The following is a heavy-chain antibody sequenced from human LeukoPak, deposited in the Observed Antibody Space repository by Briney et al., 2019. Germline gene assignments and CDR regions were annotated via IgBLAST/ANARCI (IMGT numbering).Heavy chain of an antibody. D-gene: IGHD3-10*01. CDR2: INPNSGGT. CDR1: GYTFTGYY. V-gene: IGHV1-2*02. J-gene: IGHJ4*02. Sequence: SVKVSCKASGYTFTGYYMHWVRQAPGQGLEWMGWINPNSGGTNYAQKFQGRVTMTRDTSISTAYMELSRLRSDDTAVYYCARGWSYYGSGSYYIDPHFDYWGLGTLVTVSS. CDR3: ARGWSYYGSGSYYIDPHFDY.